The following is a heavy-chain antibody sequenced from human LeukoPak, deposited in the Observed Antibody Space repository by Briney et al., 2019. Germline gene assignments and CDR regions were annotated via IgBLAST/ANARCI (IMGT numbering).Heavy chain of an antibody. Sequence: SETLSLTCIVSGGSISGYYWSWIRQPPGKGLEWIGYIYYIGSTNYNPSLKSRVTISVDTSKNQFSLMLSSVTAADTAVYYCARHAGSGSFYNYFDPWGQGTLVTVSS. CDR1: GGSISGYY. CDR2: IYYIGST. J-gene: IGHJ5*02. CDR3: ARHAGSGSFYNYFDP. D-gene: IGHD3-10*01. V-gene: IGHV4-59*08.